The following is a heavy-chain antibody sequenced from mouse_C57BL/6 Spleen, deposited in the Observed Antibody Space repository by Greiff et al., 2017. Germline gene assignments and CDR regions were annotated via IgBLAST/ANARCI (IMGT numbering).Heavy chain of an antibody. V-gene: IGHV1-80*01. D-gene: IGHD1-1*01. Sequence: VQVVESGAELVKPGASVKISCKASGYAFSSYWMNWVKQRPGKGLEWIGQIYPGDGDTNYNGKFKGKATLTADKSSSTAYMQLSSLTSEDSAVYFCARLPRGAMDYWGQGTSVTVSS. CDR2: IYPGDGDT. CDR1: GYAFSSYW. J-gene: IGHJ4*01. CDR3: ARLPRGAMDY.